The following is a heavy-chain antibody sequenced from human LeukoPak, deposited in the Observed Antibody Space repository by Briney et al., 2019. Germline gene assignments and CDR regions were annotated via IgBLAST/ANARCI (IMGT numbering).Heavy chain of an antibody. CDR1: GATFNDYA. J-gene: IGHJ4*02. V-gene: IGHV1-18*01. Sequence: ASVKVSCKASGATFNDYALNWVRQAPGQGLEWMGWISGYNGNTNYAQKLQGRVTMTTDTSTSTAYMELRSLRSDDTAVYYCARDRITYYYFDYWGQGTLVTVSS. CDR3: ARDRITYYYFDY. CDR2: ISGYNGNT. D-gene: IGHD1-14*01.